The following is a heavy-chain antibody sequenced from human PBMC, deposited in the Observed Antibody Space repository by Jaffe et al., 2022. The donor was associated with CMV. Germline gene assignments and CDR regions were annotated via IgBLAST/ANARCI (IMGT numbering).Heavy chain of an antibody. D-gene: IGHD6-6*01. CDR1: GYTLTELS. Sequence: QVQLVQSGAEVKKPGASVKVSCKVSGYTLTELSMHWVRQAPGKGLEWMGGFDPEDGETIYAQKFQGRVTMTEDTSTDTAYMELSSLRSEDTAVYYCATAPSIAARSYWYFDLWGRGTLVTVSS. J-gene: IGHJ2*01. CDR2: FDPEDGET. V-gene: IGHV1-24*01. CDR3: ATAPSIAARSYWYFDL.